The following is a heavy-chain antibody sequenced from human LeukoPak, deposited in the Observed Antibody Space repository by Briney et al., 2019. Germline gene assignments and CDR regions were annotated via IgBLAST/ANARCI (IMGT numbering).Heavy chain of an antibody. CDR3: ARDSGTTGEVKFDP. D-gene: IGHD3-10*01. J-gene: IGHJ5*02. CDR1: GGSISSYY. Sequence: SETLSLTCTVSGGSISSYYWSWIRQPPGKGLEWIGYIYYSGSTTYNPSLKSRVTMAVDTSKTQFSLKLSSVTAADTAVYYCARDSGTTGEVKFDPWGQGTLVTVSA. CDR2: IYYSGST. V-gene: IGHV4-59*12.